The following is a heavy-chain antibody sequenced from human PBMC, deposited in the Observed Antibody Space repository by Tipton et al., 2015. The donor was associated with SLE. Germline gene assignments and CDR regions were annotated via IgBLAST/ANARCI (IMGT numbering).Heavy chain of an antibody. CDR1: GGSISGSSYY. D-gene: IGHD6-13*01. Sequence: LRLSCTVSGGSISGSSYYWGWIRQPPGKGLEWIGSIYYSGSTYYNPSLKSRVTISVDTSKNQFSLKLSSVTAADTAVYYCARVGDEAAAALGYWGQGTLVTVSS. V-gene: IGHV4-39*07. CDR2: IYYSGST. J-gene: IGHJ4*02. CDR3: ARVGDEAAAALGY.